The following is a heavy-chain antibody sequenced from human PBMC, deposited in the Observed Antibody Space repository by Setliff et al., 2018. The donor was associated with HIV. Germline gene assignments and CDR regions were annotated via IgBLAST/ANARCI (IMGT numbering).Heavy chain of an antibody. D-gene: IGHD3-9*01. CDR1: GFRLSSYW. V-gene: IGHV3-74*03. Sequence: GGSLRLSCAASGFRLSSYWMHWVRQDPGKGLMWVAHVNSDGSYITYGGSVRGRFAASRDNANNTLYLQMNSLRAEDTAIYYRVRGTPHYFGTDYWGQGTLGTVSS. J-gene: IGHJ4*02. CDR3: VRGTPHYFGTDY. CDR2: VNSDGSYI.